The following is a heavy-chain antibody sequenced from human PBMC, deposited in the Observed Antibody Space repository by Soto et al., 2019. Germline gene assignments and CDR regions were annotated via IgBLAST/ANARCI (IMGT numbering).Heavy chain of an antibody. J-gene: IGHJ4*02. CDR2: IIPIFGTA. CDR1: GGTFSSYA. Sequence: SVKVSCKASGGTFSSYAISWVRQAPGQGLEWMGGIIPIFGTANYAQKFQGRVTITADESTSTAYMELSSLRSEDTAVYYCARGTLFDYYDSSGYYYVYWGQGTLVTVSS. CDR3: ARGTLFDYYDSSGYYYVY. D-gene: IGHD3-22*01. V-gene: IGHV1-69*13.